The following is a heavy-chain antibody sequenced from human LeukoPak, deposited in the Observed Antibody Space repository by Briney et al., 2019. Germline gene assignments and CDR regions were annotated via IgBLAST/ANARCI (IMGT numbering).Heavy chain of an antibody. CDR1: GGSISSYY. J-gene: IGHJ4*02. Sequence: SETLSLTCTVSGGSISSYYWSWIRQPPGKGLEWIGYIYYGGSTNYNPSLKSRVTISVDTSKNQFSLKLSSVTAADTAVYYCARVVLRVTMVRGAPGRGYFDYWGQGTLVTVSS. CDR3: ARVVLRVTMVRGAPGRGYFDY. CDR2: IYYGGST. V-gene: IGHV4-59*12. D-gene: IGHD3-10*01.